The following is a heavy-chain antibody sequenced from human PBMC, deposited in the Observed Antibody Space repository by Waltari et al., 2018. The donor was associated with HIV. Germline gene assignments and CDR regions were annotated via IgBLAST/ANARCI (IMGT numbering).Heavy chain of an antibody. D-gene: IGHD6-19*01. CDR3: ARISSAWFRNFDY. V-gene: IGHV4-38-2*01. CDR2: MYHGGTA. Sequence: QVQLQESGPGLVKPSETLSLMCAGSGYSISSGYYWGWIRQPPGKGLEWIGTMYHGGTAYYKPSLKSRVTISLDTSKNRFSLRLTSVTAADTAVYFCARISSAWFRNFDYWGQGILVSVSS. J-gene: IGHJ4*02. CDR1: GYSISSGYY.